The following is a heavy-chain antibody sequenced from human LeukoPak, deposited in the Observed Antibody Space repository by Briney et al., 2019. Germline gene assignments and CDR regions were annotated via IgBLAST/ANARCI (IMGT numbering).Heavy chain of an antibody. J-gene: IGHJ4*02. D-gene: IGHD2-15*01. CDR2: ISGSGGST. CDR3: AKVSYCSGGSCYPLFDY. CDR1: GFTFSSYA. Sequence: PGGSLRLSCAASGFTFSSYAMSWVRQAPGKGLEWVSAISGSGGSTYYADSVKGRFTISRDNSKNTLYLQMNSLRAEDTAVYYCAKVSYCSGGSCYPLFDYWGQGTLVTVSS. V-gene: IGHV3-23*01.